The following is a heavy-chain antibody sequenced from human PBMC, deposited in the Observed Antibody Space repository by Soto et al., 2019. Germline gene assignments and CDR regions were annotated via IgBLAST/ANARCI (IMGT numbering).Heavy chain of an antibody. CDR1: GGSISSGGYY. CDR3: ARAIVATIEAGHTQDWFDP. Sequence: SETLSLTCTVSGGSISSGGYYWSWIRQHPGKGLEWIGYIYHSGSTYYNPSLKSRVTISVDTSKNQFSLKLSSVTAADTAVYYCARAIVATIEAGHTQDWFDPWGQGTLVTVS. CDR2: IYHSGST. J-gene: IGHJ5*02. D-gene: IGHD5-12*01. V-gene: IGHV4-31*03.